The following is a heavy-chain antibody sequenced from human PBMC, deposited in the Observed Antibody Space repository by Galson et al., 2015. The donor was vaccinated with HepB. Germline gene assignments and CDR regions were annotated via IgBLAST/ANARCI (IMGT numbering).Heavy chain of an antibody. V-gene: IGHV3-30-3*01. Sequence: SLRLSCAASGFTFSSYAMHWVRQAPGKGLEWVAVISYDGSNKYYADSVKGRFTISRDNSKNTLYLQMNSPRAEDTAVYYCARDRSSRTDSSLNYYYYGMDVWGQGTTVTVSS. CDR2: ISYDGSNK. CDR3: ARDRSSRTDSSLNYYYYGMDV. J-gene: IGHJ6*02. D-gene: IGHD6-13*01. CDR1: GFTFSSYA.